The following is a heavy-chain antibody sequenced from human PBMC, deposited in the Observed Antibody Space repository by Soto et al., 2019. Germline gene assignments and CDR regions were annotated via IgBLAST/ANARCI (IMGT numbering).Heavy chain of an antibody. V-gene: IGHV3-23*01. J-gene: IGHJ4*02. CDR2: ISGTASRT. CDR1: VFTPTTTP. Sequence: QTVGSLRLSCACSVFTPTTTPLSWVRQPPGKGLEWVTTISGTASRTYYVDSVKGRFFISRDNSKNTVTLQMNNLTLDDTAVYYFATYFRYFENWGQGTRVIGS. CDR3: ATYFRYFEN. D-gene: IGHD3-9*01.